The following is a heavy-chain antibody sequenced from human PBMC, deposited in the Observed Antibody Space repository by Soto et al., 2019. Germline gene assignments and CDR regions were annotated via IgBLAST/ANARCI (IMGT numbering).Heavy chain of an antibody. J-gene: IGHJ3*02. CDR3: ARASITGHKLSKPPLDAFDI. CDR2: IIPIFGTA. CDR1: GGTFSSYA. Sequence: SVKVSCKASGGTFSSYAISWVRQAPGQGLEWMGGIIPIFGTANYAQKFQGRVTITADESTSTAYMELSSLRSEDTAVYYCARASITGHKLSKPPLDAFDIWGQGTMVTVSS. V-gene: IGHV1-69*13. D-gene: IGHD1-20*01.